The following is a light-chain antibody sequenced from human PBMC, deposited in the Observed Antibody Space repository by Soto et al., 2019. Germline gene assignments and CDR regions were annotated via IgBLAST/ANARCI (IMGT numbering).Light chain of an antibody. CDR3: SSYAGNNNLI. J-gene: IGLJ2*01. V-gene: IGLV2-8*01. CDR1: SSDVGGFNY. Sequence: QSVLTQPPSASGSPGQSVTISCTGTSSDVGGFNYVSWYQQHPGKAPKVTIYEVSKRPSGVPDRFSGSKSGNTASLTVSGLQAEDAADYYCSSYAGNNNLIFGGGTQLTVL. CDR2: EVS.